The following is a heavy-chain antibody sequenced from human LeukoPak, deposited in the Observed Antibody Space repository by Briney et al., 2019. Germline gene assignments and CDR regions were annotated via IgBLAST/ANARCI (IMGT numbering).Heavy chain of an antibody. D-gene: IGHD6-13*01. CDR3: ARHSSSWYLPAE. CDR1: GGTFSSYA. J-gene: IGHJ4*02. Sequence: SVKVSCKASGGTFSSYAISWVRQAPGQGLEWMGGIIPIFGTANYAQKFQGRVTITTDESTSTAYMELSSLRSEDTAVYYCARHSSSWYLPAEWGQGTLVTVSS. CDR2: IIPIFGTA. V-gene: IGHV1-69*05.